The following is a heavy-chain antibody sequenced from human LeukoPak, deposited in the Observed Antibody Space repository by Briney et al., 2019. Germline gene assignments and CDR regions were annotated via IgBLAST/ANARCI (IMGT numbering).Heavy chain of an antibody. D-gene: IGHD2-21*01. CDR2: ISSSSSVK. V-gene: IGHV3-48*01. J-gene: IGHJ4*02. CDR3: ARDHVDGGGGSSRRGDY. CDR1: GFSFTNYN. Sequence: QPGGSLRVSCTASGFSFTNYNMNWVRQAPGKGLEWISYISSSSSVKQYADYVKGRFTVSRDNAKNSLYLQINSLRAEDTAIYYCARDHVDGGGGSSRRGDYWGQGTLVTVSS.